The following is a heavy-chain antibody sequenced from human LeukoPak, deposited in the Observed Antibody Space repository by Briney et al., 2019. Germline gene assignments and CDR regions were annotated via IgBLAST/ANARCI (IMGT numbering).Heavy chain of an antibody. J-gene: IGHJ4*02. D-gene: IGHD1-1*01. CDR2: ISSSSSTI. CDR3: ARAGDGDY. V-gene: IGHV3-48*01. Sequence: GGSLRLSRAASGFTFSSYSMNWVRQAPGKGLEWVSYISSSSSTIYYADSVKGRFTISRDNAKNSLYLQMNSLRAEDTAVYYCARAGDGDYWGQGTLVTVSS. CDR1: GFTFSSYS.